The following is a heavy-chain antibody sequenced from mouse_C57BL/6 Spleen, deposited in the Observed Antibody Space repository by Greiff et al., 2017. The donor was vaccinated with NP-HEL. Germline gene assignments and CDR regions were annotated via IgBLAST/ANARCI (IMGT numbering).Heavy chain of an antibody. CDR2: ISYDGSN. V-gene: IGHV3-6*01. CDR3: ARGSSNTVEAWFAY. CDR1: GYSITSGYY. D-gene: IGHD1-1*01. Sequence: EVKLQESGPGLVKPSQSLSLTCSVTGYSITSGYYWNLIRQIPGNKLEWMGYISYDGSNNYNTYLKNRIPITRDTSKNQLFLKLNSVTTEDTATYYCARGSSNTVEAWFAYWGQGTLVTVAA. J-gene: IGHJ3*01.